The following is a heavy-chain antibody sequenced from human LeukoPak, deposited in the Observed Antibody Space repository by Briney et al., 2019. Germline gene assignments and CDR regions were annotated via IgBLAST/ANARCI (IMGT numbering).Heavy chain of an antibody. CDR2: ISGSGGST. CDR3: AKCGIVVVVHDAFDI. V-gene: IGHV3-23*01. CDR1: GFTFSSYA. J-gene: IGHJ3*02. D-gene: IGHD2-15*01. Sequence: GGSQRLSCAASGFTFSSYAMSWVRQAPGKGLEWVSAISGSGGSTYYADSVKGRFTISRDNSKNTLYLQMNNLRAEDTAVYYCAKCGIVVVVHDAFDIWGQGTMVTVSS.